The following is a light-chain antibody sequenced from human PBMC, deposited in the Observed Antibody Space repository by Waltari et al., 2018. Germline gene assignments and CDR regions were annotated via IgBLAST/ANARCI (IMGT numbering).Light chain of an antibody. Sequence: DIQMTQSPSSLSASVGDTVTITCRASQGINNYLNWFQQKKSGKAPKLLIYAASTLENGVPSPFSGRGSGTEFTLTISSLQPEDFATYYCLQHDSYPPTFGGGTKVEIK. CDR3: LQHDSYPPT. CDR1: QGINNY. CDR2: AAS. V-gene: IGKV1-17*01. J-gene: IGKJ4*01.